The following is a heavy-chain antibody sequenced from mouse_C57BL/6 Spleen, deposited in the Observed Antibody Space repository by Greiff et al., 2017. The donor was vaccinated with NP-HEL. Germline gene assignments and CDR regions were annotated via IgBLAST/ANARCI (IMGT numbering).Heavy chain of an antibody. Sequence: EVKLQESGPGLVKPSQSLSLTCSVTGYSITSGYYWNWIRQFPGNKLEWMGYISYDGSNNYNPSLKNRISITRDTSKNQFFLKLNSVTTEDTATYYCAREGVVGFAYWGQGTLVTVSA. CDR1: GYSITSGYY. V-gene: IGHV3-6*01. J-gene: IGHJ3*01. CDR3: AREGVVGFAY. CDR2: ISYDGSN.